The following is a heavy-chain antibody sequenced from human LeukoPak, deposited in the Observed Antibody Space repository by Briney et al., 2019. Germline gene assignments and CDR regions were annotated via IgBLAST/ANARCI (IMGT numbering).Heavy chain of an antibody. V-gene: IGHV3-23*01. CDR1: GFTFSSYA. CDR2: ISGSGGST. J-gene: IGHJ4*02. D-gene: IGHD7-27*01. Sequence: GGSLRLSCAASGFTFSSYAMSWVRQAPGKGLEWVSAISGSGGSTYYADSVKGRFTISRDNSKNTLYLQMNSLRAEDTAVYYWAKAKANGGSGFDYWGQGTLVTVSS. CDR3: AKAKANGGSGFDY.